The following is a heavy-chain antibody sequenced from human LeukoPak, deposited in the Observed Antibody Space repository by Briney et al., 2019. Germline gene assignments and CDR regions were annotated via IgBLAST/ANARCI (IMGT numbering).Heavy chain of an antibody. CDR2: IHYSGST. D-gene: IGHD5-12*01. V-gene: IGHV4-30-4*01. CDR1: GGSISSGDYY. Sequence: SGTLSLTCAVSGGSISSGDYYWSWIRQPPGKGLEWIGYIHYSGSTYYNPSLKSRVTISVDTSKNQFSLKLSSVTAADTAVYYCARGRGYSGYDYLDYWGQGTLVTVSS. CDR3: ARGRGYSGYDYLDY. J-gene: IGHJ4*02.